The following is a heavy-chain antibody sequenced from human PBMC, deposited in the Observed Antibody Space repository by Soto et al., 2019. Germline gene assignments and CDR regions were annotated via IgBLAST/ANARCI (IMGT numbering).Heavy chain of an antibody. J-gene: IGHJ4*02. Sequence: SETLSLTCAVSGGSFTSNNWCTWFRQPPGQVLEWIGEIYRTGSTNYNPSLKSRVTISVDTYKNQFSLKLSSVTAADTAVYYCATITYYHGSGSRLYYFDYWGEGILVTDSS. CDR1: GGSFTSNNW. CDR3: ATITYYHGSGSRLYYFDY. CDR2: IYRTGST. V-gene: IGHV4-4*02. D-gene: IGHD3-10*01.